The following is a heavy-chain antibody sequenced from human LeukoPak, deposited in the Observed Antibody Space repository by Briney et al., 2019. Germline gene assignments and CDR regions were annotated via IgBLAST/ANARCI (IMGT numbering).Heavy chain of an antibody. CDR1: GYTFTDYY. Sequence: AASVKVSCKASGYTFTDYYMQWVRQAPGQGLEWMGWINPNSDDLKYAQKFQGRVTMTWDTSISTAYMELSRLTSDDTAVYCCARERSGSYSSLSPGGQGTLVTVS. CDR3: ARERSGSYSSLSP. D-gene: IGHD3-10*01. CDR2: INPNSDDL. J-gene: IGHJ5*02. V-gene: IGHV1-2*02.